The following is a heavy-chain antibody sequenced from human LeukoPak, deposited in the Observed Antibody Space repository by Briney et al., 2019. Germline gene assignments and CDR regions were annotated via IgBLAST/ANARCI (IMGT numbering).Heavy chain of an antibody. V-gene: IGHV1-18*01. J-gene: IGHJ4*02. CDR2: ISAYNGVT. CDR3: ARSQFQHDKFDY. Sequence: ASVKVSCKASGYTFIDYGISWLRQAPGQGVEWMGWISAYNGVTKYAQKIQGRVTMTTDTSTSTAYMELRSLRSDDTAVYYCARSQFQHDKFDYWGQGNLVTVST. CDR1: GYTFIDYG.